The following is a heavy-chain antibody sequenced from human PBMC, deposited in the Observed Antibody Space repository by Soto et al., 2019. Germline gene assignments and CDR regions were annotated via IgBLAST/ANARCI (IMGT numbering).Heavy chain of an antibody. V-gene: IGHV1-8*01. CDR2: MNPNSGNT. J-gene: IGHJ6*02. Sequence: ASVKVSCKASGYTFTSYDINWVRQATGQGPEWMGWMNPNSGNTGYAQKFQGRVTMTRNTSISTAYMELSSLRSEDTAVYYCARVDIVVVPAAIGRLYYYYGMDVWGQGTTVTVSS. CDR3: ARVDIVVVPAAIGRLYYYYGMDV. D-gene: IGHD2-2*02. CDR1: GYTFTSYD.